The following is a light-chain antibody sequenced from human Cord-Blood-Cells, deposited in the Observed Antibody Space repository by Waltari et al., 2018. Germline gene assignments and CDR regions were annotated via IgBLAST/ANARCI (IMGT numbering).Light chain of an antibody. CDR2: CAS. J-gene: IGKJ1*01. CDR3: QQYGSSRT. CDR1: RSVSSSY. V-gene: IGKV3-20*01. Sequence: SSRATRSVSSSYFAWEPPKAGQAPRFLIYCASSRATGIPEWFSGSGSGTDFTISISRLEPEEVARYYCQQYGSSRTFGQGTQVEI.